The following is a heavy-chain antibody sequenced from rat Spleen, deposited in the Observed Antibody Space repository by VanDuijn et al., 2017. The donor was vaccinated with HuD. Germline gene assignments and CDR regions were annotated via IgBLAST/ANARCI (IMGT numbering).Heavy chain of an antibody. Sequence: EVQLVESGGGLVQPGRSLKLSCAASEFTFSSFAMAWVRQAPKKGLEWVASISYDGGNTYYRDSVKGRFSVSRDNAKNILYLQMYSLRSEDTATYYCTTDDFTADGVMAAWGHGASVTVSS. J-gene: IGHJ4*01. CDR1: EFTFSSFA. D-gene: IGHD1-6*01. CDR2: ISYDGGNT. CDR3: TTDDFTADGVMAA. V-gene: IGHV5-20*01.